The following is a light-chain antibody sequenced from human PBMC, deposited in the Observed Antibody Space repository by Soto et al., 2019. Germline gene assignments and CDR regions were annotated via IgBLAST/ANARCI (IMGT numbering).Light chain of an antibody. CDR3: QSYDSTLSDRYV. V-gene: IGLV1-40*01. CDR2: GNN. CDR1: SSNIGAGYD. Sequence: QSALTQPPSVSGAPGQRDIISCTGSSSNIGAGYDVHWYQQRPGTAPKLLIFGNNNRPSGVPDRFSGSKSGTSASLAITGLQAEDEGDYYGQSYDSTLSDRYVFGTGTKVTVL. J-gene: IGLJ1*01.